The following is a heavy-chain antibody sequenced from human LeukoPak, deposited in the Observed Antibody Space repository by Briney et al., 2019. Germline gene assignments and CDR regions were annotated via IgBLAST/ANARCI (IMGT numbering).Heavy chain of an antibody. CDR2: IIGGAGGT. Sequence: GGSLRLSCAASGFSFSSHGMSWVRQAPGKGLEWVSGIIGGAGGTYYADSVKGRFTISRDNSKNTLYLQMNSLRAEDTAVYYCAKDMLVTTLDYWGQGTLVTVSS. D-gene: IGHD4-17*01. CDR3: AKDMLVTTLDY. J-gene: IGHJ4*02. CDR1: GFSFSSHG. V-gene: IGHV3-23*01.